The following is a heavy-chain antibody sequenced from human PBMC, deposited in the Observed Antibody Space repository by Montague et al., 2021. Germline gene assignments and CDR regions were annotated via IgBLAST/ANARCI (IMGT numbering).Heavy chain of an antibody. CDR3: ARVDCDGDCYTFDP. Sequence: SKTLSLTCTVSGASINSSPYYWGWIRQPPGKGLEWIGSIYYSANTYYNPSLKSRLSISVDTTKNQFSLRLESVTAADTAVYHCARVDCDGDCYTFDPWGQGTLVTVSS. J-gene: IGHJ5*02. CDR2: IYYSANT. D-gene: IGHD2-21*02. V-gene: IGHV4-39*01. CDR1: GASINSSPYY.